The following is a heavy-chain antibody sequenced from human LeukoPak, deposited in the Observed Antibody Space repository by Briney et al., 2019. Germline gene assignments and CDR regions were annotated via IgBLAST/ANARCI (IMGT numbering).Heavy chain of an antibody. Sequence: SETLSLTCAVYGGSFSGYYWSWIRQSPGKGLEWIAYIFYSGSTNYNPSPKSRVTISVDTPKNQFSLKLTSVTPADTAVYYCARDRPGDSSLDYWGQGTLVTVSS. J-gene: IGHJ4*02. CDR3: ARDRPGDSSLDY. CDR1: GGSFSGYY. CDR2: IFYSGST. D-gene: IGHD6-13*01. V-gene: IGHV4-59*01.